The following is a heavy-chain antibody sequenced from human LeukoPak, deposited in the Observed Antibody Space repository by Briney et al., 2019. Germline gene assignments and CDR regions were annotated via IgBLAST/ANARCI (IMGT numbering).Heavy chain of an antibody. CDR2: IKQDGSEK. J-gene: IGHJ6*03. Sequence: GGSLRLSCAASGFTFSSYWMSWVRQAPGKGLEWVANIKQDGSEKYYVDSVKGRFTISRDNAKNSLYLQMNSLRAEDTAVYYCAREGGLGYYYYMDVWGKGTTVTVSS. CDR3: AREGGLGYYYYMDV. CDR1: GFTFSSYW. D-gene: IGHD3-16*01. V-gene: IGHV3-7*01.